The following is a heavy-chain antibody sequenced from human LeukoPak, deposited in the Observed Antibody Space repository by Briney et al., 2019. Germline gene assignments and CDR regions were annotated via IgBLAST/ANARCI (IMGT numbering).Heavy chain of an antibody. V-gene: IGHV3-7*01. J-gene: IGHJ3*02. D-gene: IGHD6-6*01. CDR2: IKQDGSEK. CDR3: ARQLDGAFDI. Sequence: QPGGSLRLSCAASGLTFSSYWMSWVRQAPGKGLEWVANIKQDGSEKYYVDSVKGRFTISRDNAKNSLYLQMNSLRAEDTAVYYCARQLDGAFDIWGQGTMVTVSS. CDR1: GLTFSSYW.